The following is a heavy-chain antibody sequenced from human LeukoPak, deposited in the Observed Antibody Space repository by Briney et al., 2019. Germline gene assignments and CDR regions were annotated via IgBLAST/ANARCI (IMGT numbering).Heavy chain of an antibody. CDR1: GYAFTSYG. J-gene: IGHJ4*02. CDR2: ISAYNGNT. CDR3: ARAPRRITMVRGVDY. Sequence: ASVKVSCKASGYAFTSYGISWVRQAPGQGLEWMGWISAYNGNTNYAQKLQGRVTMTTGTSTSTAYMELRSLRSDGTAVYYCARAPRRITMVRGVDYWGQGTLVTVSS. D-gene: IGHD3-10*01. V-gene: IGHV1-18*01.